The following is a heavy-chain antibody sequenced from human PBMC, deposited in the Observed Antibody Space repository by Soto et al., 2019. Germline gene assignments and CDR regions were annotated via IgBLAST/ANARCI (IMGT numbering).Heavy chain of an antibody. CDR1: GFSFSSYG. D-gene: IGHD1-1*01. Sequence: QVQLVESGGGVVQPGRSLRLSCAASGFSFSSYGMHWVRQAPGKGLEWVAMISYDGTDEYYADSVKGRFTISRDNSKNVVYLQMNSLRAEDTAVDYCSKQESDWNDHSDYWGQGTLVTVSS. V-gene: IGHV3-30*18. CDR2: ISYDGTDE. CDR3: SKQESDWNDHSDY. J-gene: IGHJ4*02.